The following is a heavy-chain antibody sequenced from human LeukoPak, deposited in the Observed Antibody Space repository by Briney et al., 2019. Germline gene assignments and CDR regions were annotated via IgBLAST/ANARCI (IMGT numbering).Heavy chain of an antibody. CDR1: GFTVNNNY. J-gene: IGHJ6*04. CDR3: AELGITMIGGV. CDR2: ISSSGNTI. V-gene: IGHV3-11*04. D-gene: IGHD3-10*02. Sequence: GGSLRLSCAASGFTVNNNYMSWVRQAPGKGLEWVSYISSSGNTIYYADSVKGRFTISRDNAKNSLYLQMNSLRAEDTAVYYCAELGITMIGGVWGKGTTVTISS.